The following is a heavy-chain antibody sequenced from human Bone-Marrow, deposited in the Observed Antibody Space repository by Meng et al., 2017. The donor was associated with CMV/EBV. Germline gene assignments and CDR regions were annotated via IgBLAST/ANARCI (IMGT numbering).Heavy chain of an antibody. CDR1: GFTFDDYG. Sequence: GGSLRLSCAASGFTFDDYGMSWVRQAPGKGLEWVAVVLYDATGQYYAASVKGRFTISRDNSKNTLYLQMNSLRADDTAVYYCARDRVIAVAGVDFDYWGQGTLVTVSS. CDR2: VLYDATGQ. D-gene: IGHD6-19*01. V-gene: IGHV3-30*03. J-gene: IGHJ4*02. CDR3: ARDRVIAVAGVDFDY.